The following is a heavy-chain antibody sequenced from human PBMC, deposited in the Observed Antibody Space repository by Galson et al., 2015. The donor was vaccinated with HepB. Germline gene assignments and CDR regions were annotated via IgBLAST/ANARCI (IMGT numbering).Heavy chain of an antibody. D-gene: IGHD3-16*02. CDR2: ISRSGSTI. CDR3: ARECMITFGGVIVRNYGMDV. CDR1: GFTFSSYE. V-gene: IGHV3-48*03. Sequence: SLRLSCAASGFTFSSYEMNWVRQAPGKGLEWVSYISRSGSTIYYADFVKGRFTISRDNAKNSLSLQMNSLRAEDTAVYYCARECMITFGGVIVRNYGMDVWVQGTTVTVSS. J-gene: IGHJ6*02.